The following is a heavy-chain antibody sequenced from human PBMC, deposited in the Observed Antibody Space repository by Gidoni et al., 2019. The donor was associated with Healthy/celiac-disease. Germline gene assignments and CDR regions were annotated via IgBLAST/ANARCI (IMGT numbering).Heavy chain of an antibody. Sequence: EVQLVESGGGLVQPGGSLRLSCAASGFTFSSYEMNWVRQAPGKGLEWVSYISSSGSTIYYADSVKDRFTISRDNAKNSLYLQMNSLRAEDTAVYYCARADSSSWYFEWYFDLWGRGTLVTVSS. J-gene: IGHJ2*01. CDR3: ARADSSSWYFEWYFDL. V-gene: IGHV3-48*03. CDR2: ISSSGSTI. D-gene: IGHD6-13*01. CDR1: GFTFSSYE.